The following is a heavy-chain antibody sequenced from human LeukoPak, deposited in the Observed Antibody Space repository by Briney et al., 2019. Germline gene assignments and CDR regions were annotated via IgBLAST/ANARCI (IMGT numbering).Heavy chain of an antibody. CDR1: GGSFSGYY. CDR2: INHSGST. J-gene: IGHJ5*02. CDR3: ARDYCSGGSCYPLNWFDP. V-gene: IGHV4-34*01. D-gene: IGHD2-15*01. Sequence: SETLSLTCAVYGGSFSGYYWSWIRQPPGKGREWSGEINHSGSTNYNPSLKSRVTISVDTSKNQFSLKLSSVTAADTAVYYCARDYCSGGSCYPLNWFDPWGQGTLVTVSS.